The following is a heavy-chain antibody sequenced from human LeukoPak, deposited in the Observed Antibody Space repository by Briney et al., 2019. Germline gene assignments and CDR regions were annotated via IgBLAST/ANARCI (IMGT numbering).Heavy chain of an antibody. CDR3: ARKAPKKGWFDP. J-gene: IGHJ5*02. CDR2: THPSGNT. CDR1: GGSISSYY. Sequence: PSETLSLTCTVSGGSISSYYWSWIRQPPGKGLEWIGYTHPSGNTNYSPSLKSRVTISMDTSTNQFSLKLKCVTAADTAVYFCARKAPKKGWFDPWGQGTLVTVSS. V-gene: IGHV4-4*09.